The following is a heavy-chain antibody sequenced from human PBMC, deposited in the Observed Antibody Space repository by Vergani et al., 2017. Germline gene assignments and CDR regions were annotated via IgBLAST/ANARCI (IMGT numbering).Heavy chain of an antibody. CDR2: ISSSSSYI. CDR1: GFTFSSYS. D-gene: IGHD3-10*01. V-gene: IGHV3-21*01. J-gene: IGHJ5*02. CDR3: ARGITMVRGVTAA. Sequence: EVQLVESGGGLVKPGGSLRLSCAASGFTFSSYSMNWVRQAPGKVLEWVSSISSSSSYIYYADSVKGRFTISRDNAKNSLYLQMNSLRAEDTAVYYCARGITMVRGVTAAWGQGTLVTVSS.